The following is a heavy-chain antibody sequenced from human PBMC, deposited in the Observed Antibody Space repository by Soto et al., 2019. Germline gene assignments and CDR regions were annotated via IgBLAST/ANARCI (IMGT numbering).Heavy chain of an antibody. D-gene: IGHD3-9*01. CDR3: ARLVASETGYGMDV. V-gene: IGHV3-21*06. CDR2: ITGSSSYI. J-gene: IGHJ6*02. CDR1: GFIFSSHN. Sequence: DVQLVESGGGLVKPGGALRLSCAASGFIFSSHNMNWVRQAPGKGLEWVSSITGSSSYIFYADSVKGRFTISRDNAKNTVYLQMNSLRAEDTGVYYCARLVASETGYGMDVWGQGTTVTVSS.